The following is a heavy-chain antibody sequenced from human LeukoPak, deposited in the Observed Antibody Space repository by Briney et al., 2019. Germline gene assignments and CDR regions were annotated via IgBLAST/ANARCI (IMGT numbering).Heavy chain of an antibody. CDR3: ARLGGNWNSPGRDY. CDR1: GGSINGYS. V-gene: IGHV4-59*08. D-gene: IGHD3-10*01. J-gene: IGHJ4*02. Sequence: SETLSLTCSVSGGSINGYSWTWIRQPPGMRLEWVGHISYTGTTNYNSSLTTRVAISVDTSKNQFSLKLTSVTAADTGMYFCARLGGNWNSPGRDYWGQGTLVTVSS. CDR2: ISYTGTT.